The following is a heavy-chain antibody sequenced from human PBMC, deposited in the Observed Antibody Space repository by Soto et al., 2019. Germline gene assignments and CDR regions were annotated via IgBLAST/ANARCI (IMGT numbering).Heavy chain of an antibody. D-gene: IGHD3-22*01. V-gene: IGHV3-74*01. CDR3: AKEGDYYDSSGYYSYYYYGMDV. J-gene: IGHJ6*02. CDR2: INSDGSST. Sequence: PGGSLRLSCAASGFTFSSYWMHWVRQAPGKGLVWVSRINSDGSSTSYADSVKGRFTISRDNSKNTLYLQMNSLRAEDTAVYYCAKEGDYYDSSGYYSYYYYGMDVWGQGTTVTVSS. CDR1: GFTFSSYW.